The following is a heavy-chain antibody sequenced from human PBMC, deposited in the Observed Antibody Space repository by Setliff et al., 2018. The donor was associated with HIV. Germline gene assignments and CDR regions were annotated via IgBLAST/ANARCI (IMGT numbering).Heavy chain of an antibody. V-gene: IGHV1-2*02. D-gene: IGHD3-16*01. CDR1: GYRFTDYS. CDR2: INPSTGGT. Sequence: ASVKVSCKASGYRFTDYSIHWVRQTPGQGLEWVGWINPSTGGTDYAERFQGRVTMTRDTSNSTAYLELNSLRSDDTAVYFCARPTGGSLGDYFDYWGQGTLVTVSS. J-gene: IGHJ4*02. CDR3: ARPTGGSLGDYFDY.